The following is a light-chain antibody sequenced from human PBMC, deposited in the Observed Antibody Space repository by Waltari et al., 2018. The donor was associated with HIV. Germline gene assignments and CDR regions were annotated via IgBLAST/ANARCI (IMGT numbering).Light chain of an antibody. CDR2: YAD. CDR1: SSNIASNA. CDR3: AAWDDGLNGYV. J-gene: IGLJ1*01. Sequence: QSVLTQPPSVSGAPSQRVTISCSGGSSNIASNAVNWYQQLPGKTPKLLIYYADQLPSGGSGRFSGSKSGTSASLAISGLQSEDEADYYCAAWDDGLNGYVFGTGTKLTVL. V-gene: IGLV1-36*01.